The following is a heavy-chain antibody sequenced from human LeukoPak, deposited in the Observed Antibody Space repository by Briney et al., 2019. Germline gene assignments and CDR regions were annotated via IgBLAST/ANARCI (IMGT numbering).Heavy chain of an antibody. CDR2: INHSGST. CDR1: GGSFSGYY. J-gene: IGHJ4*02. CDR3: ASTVTGTAY. V-gene: IGHV4-34*01. Sequence: SETLSLTCAVYGGSFSGYYWSWIRQPPGKGLEWIGEINHSGSTNYNPSLKSRVTISVDTSKNQFSLKLSSVTAADTAVYYCASTVTGTAYWGQGTLVTVSS. D-gene: IGHD6-19*01.